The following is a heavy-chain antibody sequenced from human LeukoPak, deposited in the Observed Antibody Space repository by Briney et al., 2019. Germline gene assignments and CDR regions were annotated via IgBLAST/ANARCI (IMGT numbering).Heavy chain of an antibody. Sequence: GGSPRLSCAASGFTFRSYWMDWVRQVPGKGLEWVANIKQDGIEKYFVGSVKGRFAISRDNAKNSLYLQMNSLRVEDTAVYYCAREGMVRGVPDAFDLWGQGTMVTVSS. J-gene: IGHJ3*01. CDR3: AREGMVRGVPDAFDL. CDR2: IKQDGIEK. V-gene: IGHV3-7*01. CDR1: GFTFRSYW. D-gene: IGHD3-10*01.